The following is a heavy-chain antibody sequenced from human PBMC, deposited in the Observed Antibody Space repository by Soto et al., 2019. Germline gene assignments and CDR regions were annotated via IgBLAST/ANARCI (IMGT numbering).Heavy chain of an antibody. J-gene: IGHJ6*02. Sequence: GGSLRLSCAASGFTFSSYWMSWVRQAPGKGLEWVANIKQDGSEKYYVDSVKGRFTISRDNAKNSQYLQMNRLRAEDTAVYYCARDGEGGAMSYYYYGMDVWGQGTTVTVSS. V-gene: IGHV3-7*05. CDR3: ARDGEGGAMSYYYYGMDV. CDR2: IKQDGSEK. D-gene: IGHD1-26*01. CDR1: GFTFSSYW.